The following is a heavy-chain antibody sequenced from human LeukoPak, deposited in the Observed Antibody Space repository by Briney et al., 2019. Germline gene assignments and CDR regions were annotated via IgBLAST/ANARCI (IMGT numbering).Heavy chain of an antibody. CDR2: ISSSSSYI. CDR1: GFTFSSYS. Sequence: GGSLRLSCAASGFTFSSYSMNWVRQAPGKGLEWVSSISSSSSYIYYADSVKGRFTISRDNANNSLYLQMNSLRAEDTAVYYCARALERDGMDVWGQGTTVTVSS. D-gene: IGHD1-1*01. J-gene: IGHJ6*02. CDR3: ARALERDGMDV. V-gene: IGHV3-21*04.